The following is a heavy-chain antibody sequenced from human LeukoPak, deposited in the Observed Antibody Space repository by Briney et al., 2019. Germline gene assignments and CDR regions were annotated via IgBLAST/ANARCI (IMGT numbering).Heavy chain of an antibody. CDR1: GFTFSGSA. CDR2: IKQDGSEK. CDR3: ARVVGYCSSTSCWGSWFDP. D-gene: IGHD2-2*01. J-gene: IGHJ5*02. V-gene: IGHV3-7*01. Sequence: GGSLKLSCAASGFTFSGSAMHWVRQAPGKGLEWVANIKQDGSEKYYVDSVKGRFTISRDNAKNSLYLQMNSLRAEDTAVYYCARVVGYCSSTSCWGSWFDPWGQGTLVTVSS.